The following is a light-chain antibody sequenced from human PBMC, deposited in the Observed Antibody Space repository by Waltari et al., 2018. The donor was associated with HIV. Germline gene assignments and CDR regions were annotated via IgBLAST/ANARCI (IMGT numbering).Light chain of an antibody. CDR3: QQYYLDPT. CDR2: WAS. V-gene: IGKV4-1*01. Sequence: DIVMTQSPDSLSVSLGERAPIHCKSSQSVYYNSNNQSYLAWYQQKPGQPPSLLIYWASTRESGVPDRFRGSGSGTSFTLTSNSLHIDDAATYYWQQYYLDPTFGQGTGVEV. J-gene: IGKJ1*01. CDR1: QSVYYNSNNQSY.